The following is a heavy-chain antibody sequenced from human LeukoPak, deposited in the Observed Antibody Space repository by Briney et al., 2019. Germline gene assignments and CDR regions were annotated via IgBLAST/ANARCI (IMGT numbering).Heavy chain of an antibody. V-gene: IGHV1-8*01. CDR1: GYTFTSYD. CDR2: MNPNSGNT. Sequence: GASVKVSCKASGYTFTSYDINWVRQATGQGLEWMGWMNPNSGNTGYAQKFQGRVTMTRNTSISTAYMELSSLRSEGTAVYYCAREPHAGADPLPGAWGQGTWSPSPQ. D-gene: IGHD7-27*01. J-gene: IGHJ5*02. CDR3: AREPHAGADPLPGA.